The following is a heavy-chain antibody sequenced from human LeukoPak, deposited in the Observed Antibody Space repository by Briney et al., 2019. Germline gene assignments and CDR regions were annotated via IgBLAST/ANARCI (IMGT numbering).Heavy chain of an antibody. D-gene: IGHD4-17*01. CDR3: ARGQGATVTTSFDY. Sequence: SETLSLTCAVYGGSFSGYYWSWIRQPPGKGLEWIGEINHSGSTNYNPSLKRRVTISVDTSKNQFSLKLSSVTAADTAVYYCARGQGATVTTSFDYWGQGTLVTVSS. J-gene: IGHJ4*02. CDR2: INHSGST. CDR1: GGSFSGYY. V-gene: IGHV4-34*01.